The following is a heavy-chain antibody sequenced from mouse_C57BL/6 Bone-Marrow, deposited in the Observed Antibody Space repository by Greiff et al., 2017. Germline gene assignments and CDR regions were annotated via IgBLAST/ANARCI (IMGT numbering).Heavy chain of an antibody. D-gene: IGHD2-10*01. V-gene: IGHV3-6*01. Sequence: EVKLMESGPGLVKPSQSLSLTCSVTGYSITSGYYWNWIRQFPGNKLEWMGYISYDGSNNYNPSLKNRISITRDTSKNQFFLKLNSVTTEDTATYYCARDVLLLCDYWGQGTTLTVSS. CDR1: GYSITSGYY. J-gene: IGHJ2*01. CDR2: ISYDGSN. CDR3: ARDVLLLCDY.